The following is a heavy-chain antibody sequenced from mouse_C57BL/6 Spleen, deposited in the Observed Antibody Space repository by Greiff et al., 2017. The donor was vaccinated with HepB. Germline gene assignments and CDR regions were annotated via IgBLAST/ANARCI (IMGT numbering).Heavy chain of an antibody. Sequence: VQLKESGAELVKPGASVKLSCTASGFNIKDYYMHWVKQRPEQGLEWIGRIDPEDGETKYAPKFQGKATITADTSSNTAYLQLSSLTSEDTAVYYCARGSSITTVVAGWYFDVWGTGTTVTVSS. CDR1: GFNIKDYY. CDR3: ARGSSITTVVAGWYFDV. J-gene: IGHJ1*03. V-gene: IGHV14-2*01. CDR2: IDPEDGET. D-gene: IGHD1-1*01.